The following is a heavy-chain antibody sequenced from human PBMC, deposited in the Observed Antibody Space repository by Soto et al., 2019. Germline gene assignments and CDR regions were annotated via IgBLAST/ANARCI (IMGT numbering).Heavy chain of an antibody. CDR2: ISGSGGST. D-gene: IGHD6-13*01. Sequence: SLRLSCAASGFTFSSYAMSWVRQAPGKGLEWVSAISGSGGSTYYADSVKGRFTISRDNSKNTLYLQMNSLRAEDTAVYYCAKASIAAAGYPDYYYGMDVWGQGTTVTVSS. CDR3: AKASIAAAGYPDYYYGMDV. J-gene: IGHJ6*02. V-gene: IGHV3-23*01. CDR1: GFTFSSYA.